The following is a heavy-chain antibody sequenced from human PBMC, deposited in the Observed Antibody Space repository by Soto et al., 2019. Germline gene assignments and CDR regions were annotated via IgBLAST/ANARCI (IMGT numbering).Heavy chain of an antibody. J-gene: IGHJ5*02. CDR2: ISPYNGNT. Sequence: QVKLVQSGAEEKKPGASVKVSCKASGYTFTSYGISWVRQAPGQGLEWMGWISPYNGNTNYAQNLQGRVTMTTDTSTSTAYMELRSLRSDDTAVYYCARDRRYNWNYGWFDPWGQGTLVTVSS. CDR3: ARDRRYNWNYGWFDP. CDR1: GYTFTSYG. D-gene: IGHD1-7*01. V-gene: IGHV1-18*01.